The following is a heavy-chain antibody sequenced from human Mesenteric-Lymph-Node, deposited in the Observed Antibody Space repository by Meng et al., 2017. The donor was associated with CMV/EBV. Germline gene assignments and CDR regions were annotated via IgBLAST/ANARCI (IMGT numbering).Heavy chain of an antibody. Sequence: GESLKISCAVPEFTFNNTWTNWVRQAPGKGLEWVANIKQDGSEKYYVDSLKGRLTISRDNAKNSLYLQMNSLRAEDTAVYYCARGMMEFDYWGQGTLVTVSS. CDR3: ARGMMEFDY. CDR2: IKQDGSEK. CDR1: EFTFNNTW. V-gene: IGHV3-7*03. J-gene: IGHJ4*02. D-gene: IGHD3-16*01.